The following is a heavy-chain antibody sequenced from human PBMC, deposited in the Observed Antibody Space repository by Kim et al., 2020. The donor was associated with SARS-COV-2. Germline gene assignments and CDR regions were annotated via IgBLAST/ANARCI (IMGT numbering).Heavy chain of an antibody. V-gene: IGHV4-61*02. Sequence: SETLSLTCTVSGGSISSGSYYWSWIRQPAGKGLEWIGRIYTSGSTNYNPSLKSRVTISVDTSKNQFSLKLSSVTAADTAVYYCASLCVLRYFDPHGMDVWGQGTTVTVSS. CDR3: ASLCVLRYFDPHGMDV. CDR1: GGSISSGSYY. J-gene: IGHJ6*02. D-gene: IGHD3-9*01. CDR2: IYTSGST.